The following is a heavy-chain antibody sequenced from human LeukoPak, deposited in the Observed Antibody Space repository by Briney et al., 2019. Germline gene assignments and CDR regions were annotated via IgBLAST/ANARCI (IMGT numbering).Heavy chain of an antibody. CDR1: GYSISSGYY. V-gene: IGHV4-38-2*02. CDR2: ILHSGST. D-gene: IGHD3-22*01. CDR3: SRHTSHYSDSVGYYAFDI. J-gene: IGHJ3*02. Sequence: PSETLSLTCIVSGYSISSGYYWGWIRQSPGKGLEWIGSILHSGSTHYNPSLSSRVTISVDTSKNQFSLELTSVTAADTAVYYCSRHTSHYSDSVGYYAFDIWGQGAMVTVSS.